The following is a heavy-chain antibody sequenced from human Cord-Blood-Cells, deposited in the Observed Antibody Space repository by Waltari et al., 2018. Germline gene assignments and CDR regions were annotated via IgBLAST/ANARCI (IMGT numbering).Heavy chain of an antibody. D-gene: IGHD5-18*01. CDR2: INHSGST. V-gene: IGHV4-34*01. CDR1: GGSSSGYY. Sequence: QVQLQQWGAGLLTPSETLSLTCAVHGGSSSGYYWSWIRQPPGKGLEWSGEINHSGSTNYNPSLKSRVTISVDTSKNQFSLKLSSVTAADTAVYYCARGYSYGYRDYWGQGTLVTVSS. J-gene: IGHJ4*02. CDR3: ARGYSYGYRDY.